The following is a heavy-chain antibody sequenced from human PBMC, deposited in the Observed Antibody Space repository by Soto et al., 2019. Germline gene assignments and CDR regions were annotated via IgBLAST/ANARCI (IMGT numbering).Heavy chain of an antibody. CDR3: ARGRSDYDYIWGSYEVNNWFDP. D-gene: IGHD3-16*01. CDR2: MNPNSGNT. Sequence: ASVKVSCKASGYTFTSYDINWVRQATGQGLEWMGWMNPNSGNTGYAQKFQGRVTMTRNTSISTAYMELSSLRSEDTAVYYCARGRSDYDYIWGSYEVNNWFDPWGQGTLVTVSS. J-gene: IGHJ5*02. V-gene: IGHV1-8*01. CDR1: GYTFTSYD.